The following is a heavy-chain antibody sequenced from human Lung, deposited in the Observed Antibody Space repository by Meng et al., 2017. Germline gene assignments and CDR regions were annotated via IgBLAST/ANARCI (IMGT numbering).Heavy chain of an antibody. V-gene: IGHV4-30-4*01. CDR1: GGSISSSNYY. CDR3: ARGQKGYFDL. CDR2: IYNSGST. J-gene: IGHJ2*01. Sequence: QAQLQESAPGLVKPSPALSRTFSVFGGSISSSNYYWSWIRQPPGKGLEWSGHIYNSGSTYYNPSLKSRITISVDTPKNQFSLKLSSVTAADTAVYYCARGQKGYFDLWGRGTLVTVSS.